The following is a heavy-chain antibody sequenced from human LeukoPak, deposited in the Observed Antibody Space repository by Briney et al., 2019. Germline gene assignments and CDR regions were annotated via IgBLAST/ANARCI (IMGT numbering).Heavy chain of an antibody. CDR1: GYTFTGYY. D-gene: IGHD3-9*01. CDR3: ARDQGLYYDILTGYDN. J-gene: IGHJ4*02. V-gene: IGHV1-2*02. Sequence: ASVKVSCKASGYTFTGYYMHWVRQAPGHGLEWMGWINPDSGGTNYAQKFQGRVTMTRDTSISTAYMELSRLRSDDTAVYYCARDQGLYYDILTGYDNWGQGTLVTVSS. CDR2: INPDSGGT.